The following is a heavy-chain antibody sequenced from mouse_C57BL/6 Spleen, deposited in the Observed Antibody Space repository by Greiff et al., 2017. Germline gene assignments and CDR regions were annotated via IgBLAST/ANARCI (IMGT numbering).Heavy chain of an antibody. D-gene: IGHD2-5*01. CDR2: IYPGDGDT. CDR3: ARGGTYYSNYWYFDV. Sequence: VKLQESGAELVKPGASVKISCKASGYAFSSYWLNWVKQRPGKGLEWIGQIYPGDGDTNYNGKFKGKATLTADKSSSTAYMQLSSLTSEDSAVYFCARGGTYYSNYWYFDVWGTGTTVTVSS. J-gene: IGHJ1*03. V-gene: IGHV1-80*01. CDR1: GYAFSSYW.